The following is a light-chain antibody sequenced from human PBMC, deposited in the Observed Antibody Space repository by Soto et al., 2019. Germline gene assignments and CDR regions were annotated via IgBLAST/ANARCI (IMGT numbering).Light chain of an antibody. J-gene: IGLJ1*01. V-gene: IGLV2-14*01. CDR3: QSYDMSLNNHV. CDR2: EVN. CDR1: SSDIGGYNY. Sequence: SALTQPASVSGSPGQSITVSCTGTSSDIGGYNYVSWYQQHPGKAPKLMVYEVNNRPSGVSNRFSGSKSGNTASLTVSGLRAEDEADYYCQSYDMSLNNHVFGTGTKVTVL.